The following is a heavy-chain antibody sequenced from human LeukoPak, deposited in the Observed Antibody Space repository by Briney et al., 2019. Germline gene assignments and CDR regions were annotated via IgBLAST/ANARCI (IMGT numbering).Heavy chain of an antibody. CDR1: GFTFSSYS. J-gene: IGHJ5*02. CDR3: ARDWRPP. CDR2: ISSSSTI. Sequence: GGSLRLSCAASGFTFSSYSMNWVRQAPGKGLEWVSYISSSSTIYYADSVKGRFTISRDNAKNSLYLQMNSLRAEDTAVYYCARDWRPPWGQGTLVTVSS. V-gene: IGHV3-48*04.